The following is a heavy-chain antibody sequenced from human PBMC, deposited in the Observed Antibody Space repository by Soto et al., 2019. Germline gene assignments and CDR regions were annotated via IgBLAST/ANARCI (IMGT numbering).Heavy chain of an antibody. D-gene: IGHD2-2*01. J-gene: IGHJ5*02. V-gene: IGHV1-18*01. CDR2: ISAYNGNT. Sequence: QVKLVQSGAELKKPGASVKVSCKASGYTFTSYGISWVRQAPGQGLAWMGWISAYNGNTTYAQKLQGRVTMNTETSTSTAYMELRSLRSDDTGVYYCARRVVVPAAHWVGWFDPWCQGTLVTVSS. CDR1: GYTFTSYG. CDR3: ARRVVVPAAHWVGWFDP.